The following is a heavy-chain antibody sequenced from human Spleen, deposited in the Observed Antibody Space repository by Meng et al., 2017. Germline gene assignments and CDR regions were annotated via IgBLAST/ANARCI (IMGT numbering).Heavy chain of an antibody. Sequence: GGSLRLSCEASGYSFSGHWMSWVRQTPGKGLEWVANIKPDGSEKNYVDSVKGRFTISRDNSKNTLYLQMNSLRAEDTAVYYCARDADLYSGSYPSYWGQGTLVTVSS. D-gene: IGHD1-26*01. V-gene: IGHV3-7*01. CDR3: ARDADLYSGSYPSY. CDR1: GYSFSGHW. J-gene: IGHJ4*02. CDR2: IKPDGSEK.